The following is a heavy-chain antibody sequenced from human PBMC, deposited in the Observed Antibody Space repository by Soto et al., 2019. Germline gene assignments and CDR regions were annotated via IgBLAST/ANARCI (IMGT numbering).Heavy chain of an antibody. CDR1: GGSFSGYY. Sequence: QVQLQQWGAGLLKPSETLSLTCAVSGGSFSGYYWSWIRQPPGKGLEWIGEINHSRSTNYNPSLKSRVTISADTSKNQSSLKLSSVTAADTAVYYCARGKYYYYGMDVWGQGTTFTVSS. V-gene: IGHV4-34*01. CDR3: ARGKYYYYGMDV. J-gene: IGHJ6*02. CDR2: INHSRST.